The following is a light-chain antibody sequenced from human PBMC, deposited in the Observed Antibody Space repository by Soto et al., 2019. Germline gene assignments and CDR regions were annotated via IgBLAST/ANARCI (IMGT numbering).Light chain of an antibody. J-gene: IGKJ5*01. CDR3: QQTYSLPPDIT. Sequence: IQMTQSPSSLSASVGDRVTITCRASHNIDTYLNWYQQKPGKAPILLIYAASSLQSGVPSRFSGSGSGTDFTLTISSLQPEDFATYYCQQTYSLPPDITFGQGTRLEN. V-gene: IGKV1-39*01. CDR1: HNIDTY. CDR2: AAS.